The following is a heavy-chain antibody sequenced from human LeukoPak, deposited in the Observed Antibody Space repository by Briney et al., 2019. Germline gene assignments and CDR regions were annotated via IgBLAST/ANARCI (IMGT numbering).Heavy chain of an antibody. J-gene: IGHJ4*02. CDR3: ARDILRGGGGSPCDY. CDR2: IKEDGSEK. Sequence: GGSLRLSCAASGFIFSSYWMSWVRQAPGKGLEWVANIKEDGSEKYYVDSVKGRFTISRDNAKKSVFLQMNSLRAEDTAMYYCARDILRGGGGSPCDYWGQGTLVTVSS. V-gene: IGHV3-7*01. CDR1: GFIFSSYW. D-gene: IGHD2-15*01.